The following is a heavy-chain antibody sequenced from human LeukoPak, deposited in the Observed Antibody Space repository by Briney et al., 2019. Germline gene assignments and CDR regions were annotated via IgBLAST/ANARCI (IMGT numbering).Heavy chain of an antibody. V-gene: IGHV3-30-3*01. Sequence: GGSLRLSCAASGFTFSDYYMSWIRQAPGKGLEWVAVISYDGSNKYYADSVKGRFTISRDNSKNTLYLQMNSLRAEDTAVYYCARDPTTVTTVDIDYWGQGTLVTVSS. CDR3: ARDPTTVTTVDIDY. D-gene: IGHD4-11*01. CDR2: ISYDGSNK. J-gene: IGHJ4*02. CDR1: GFTFSDYY.